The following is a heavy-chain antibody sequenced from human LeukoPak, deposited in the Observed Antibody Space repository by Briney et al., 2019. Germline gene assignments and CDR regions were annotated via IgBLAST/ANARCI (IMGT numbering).Heavy chain of an antibody. CDR2: ISSDGSNK. D-gene: IGHD3-10*01. CDR1: GFTFSTYI. J-gene: IGHJ4*02. Sequence: GGSLRLSCAASGFTFSTYILHWLRQAPGKGLEWVAVISSDGSNKYYADSVKGRFTISRDNSKNTLYLQMNSLRAEDTAVYYCARDQGSGSYSTTIDYWGQGTLVTVSS. V-gene: IGHV3-30-3*01. CDR3: ARDQGSGSYSTTIDY.